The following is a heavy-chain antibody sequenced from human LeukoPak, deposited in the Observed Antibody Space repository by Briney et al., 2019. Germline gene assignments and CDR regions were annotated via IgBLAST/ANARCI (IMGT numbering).Heavy chain of an antibody. CDR1: GGSINSGGYY. D-gene: IGHD1-26*01. Sequence: SETLSLTCTVSGGSINSGGYYWSWIRQHPGKGLEWIGYIYYSGSTYYNPSLKSRVTISTDTPKKQFSLRVSSVTAADTAVYYCARRLRVEGGTRRGDALDMWGQGTMVTVSS. CDR2: IYYSGST. CDR3: ARRLRVEGGTRRGDALDM. V-gene: IGHV4-31*03. J-gene: IGHJ3*02.